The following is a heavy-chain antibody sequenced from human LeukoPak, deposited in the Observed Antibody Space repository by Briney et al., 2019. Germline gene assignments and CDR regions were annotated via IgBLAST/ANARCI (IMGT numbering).Heavy chain of an antibody. J-gene: IGHJ4*02. Sequence: PSETLSHTCTVSGGSISSYYWSWIRQPPGKGLEWIGYIYYSGSTNYNPSLKSRVTISVDTSKNQFSLKLSSVTAADTAVYYCAKTEDSSGWYILDYWGQGTLVTVSS. CDR1: GGSISSYY. CDR3: AKTEDSSGWYILDY. D-gene: IGHD6-19*01. CDR2: IYYSGST. V-gene: IGHV4-59*08.